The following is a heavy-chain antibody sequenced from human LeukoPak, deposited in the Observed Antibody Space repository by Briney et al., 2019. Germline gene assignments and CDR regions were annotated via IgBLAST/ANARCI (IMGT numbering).Heavy chain of an antibody. V-gene: IGHV3-9*01. Sequence: QPGRSLRLSCAASGFTFYDYAMHWARHPRGRAVEWGSGLSWNSGSIGYADSVKGRFTISRDNAKNSLYLQMNSLRAEDTALYYCAKVRNLRVYGNAFDIWGQGTMVTVSS. CDR1: GFTFYDYA. J-gene: IGHJ3*02. D-gene: IGHD1-14*01. CDR2: LSWNSGSI. CDR3: AKVRNLRVYGNAFDI.